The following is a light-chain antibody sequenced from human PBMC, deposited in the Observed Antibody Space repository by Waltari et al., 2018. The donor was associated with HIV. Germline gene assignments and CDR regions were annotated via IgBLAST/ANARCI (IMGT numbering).Light chain of an antibody. Sequence: QSVLTQPPSASGTPGQGVTISCSGARSNIGTNTVHWYRQIPGTAPQLLIYSNNVRPSGVPDRFSGSKSGTSASLAISGLQSEDEADYYCAAWDDSLNGVLFGGGTKLTVL. V-gene: IGLV1-44*01. J-gene: IGLJ2*01. CDR1: RSNIGTNT. CDR3: AAWDDSLNGVL. CDR2: SNN.